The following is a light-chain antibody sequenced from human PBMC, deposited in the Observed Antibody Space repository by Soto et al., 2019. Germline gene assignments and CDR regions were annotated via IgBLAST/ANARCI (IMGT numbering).Light chain of an antibody. V-gene: IGLV2-14*01. J-gene: IGLJ2*01. CDR1: GSDIATFNY. Sequence: QSVLAQPASMSGSPGQSITISCTGSGSDIATFNYVSWYQQYPGKAPKLLIYQVTSRASGVSHRFSGSKSGNTAALTISGLQPEDEAEYYCNSYTSSSTLVVFGGGTKVTVL. CDR3: NSYTSSSTLVV. CDR2: QVT.